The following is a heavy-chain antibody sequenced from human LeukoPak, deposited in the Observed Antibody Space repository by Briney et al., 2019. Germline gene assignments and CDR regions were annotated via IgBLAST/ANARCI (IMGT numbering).Heavy chain of an antibody. CDR3: ARDLHN. CDR1: GFTFSSYS. V-gene: IGHV3-21*01. Sequence: GGSLRLSCAASGFTFSSYSMSWVRQAPGKGLEWVSSISSTSAYIYYADSVKGRFTISRDNVDNVVYLQMNSLGAEDTAVYYCARDLHNWGQGTLVTVSS. CDR2: ISSTSAYI. J-gene: IGHJ4*02.